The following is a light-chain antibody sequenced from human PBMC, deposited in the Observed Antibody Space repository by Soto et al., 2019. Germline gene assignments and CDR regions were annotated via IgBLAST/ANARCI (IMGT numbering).Light chain of an antibody. CDR1: QSVSSNY. CDR2: GAS. Sequence: EIVLTPVAGALSLSKGEGATLSCRASQSVSSNYLAWYQHKPGQAPRLLIYGASSRATGSPDRFSGSGSGTDFTLTISRLEPEDFAVYYCQQYGSSPLTFGQGTRLEIK. CDR3: QQYGSSPLT. V-gene: IGKV3-20*01. J-gene: IGKJ5*01.